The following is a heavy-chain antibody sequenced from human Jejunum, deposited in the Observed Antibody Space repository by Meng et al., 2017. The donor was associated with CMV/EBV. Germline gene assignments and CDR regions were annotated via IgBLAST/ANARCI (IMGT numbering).Heavy chain of an antibody. CDR2: ISSSGGTI. V-gene: IGHV3-48*03. CDR3: ARGDYDFWGGY. CDR1: STYE. J-gene: IGHJ4*02. Sequence: STYEMNWVRQAPGKGLEWISYISSSGGTIYYADSVKGRFTISRDNAKNSLYLQMNSLRAEDTAVYYCARGDYDFWGGYWGQGTLVTVSS. D-gene: IGHD3-3*01.